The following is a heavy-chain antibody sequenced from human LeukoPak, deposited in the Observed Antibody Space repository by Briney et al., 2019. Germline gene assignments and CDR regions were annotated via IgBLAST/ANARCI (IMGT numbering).Heavy chain of an antibody. J-gene: IGHJ4*02. CDR2: IKGDGSQK. D-gene: IGHD4-11*01. V-gene: IGHV3-7*01. CDR1: GFSYSEGW. CDR3: VSRLVPGLS. Sequence: GGSLRLSCAASGFSYSEGWMSWVRQAPGKGLEWVANIKGDGSQKYYVDSVKGRFTISRENAKHSLYLQMNSLRAEDTAVYYCVSRLVPGLSWGQGTLVTVSS.